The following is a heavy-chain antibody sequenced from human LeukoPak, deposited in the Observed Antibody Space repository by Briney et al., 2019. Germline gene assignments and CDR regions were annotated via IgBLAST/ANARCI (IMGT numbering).Heavy chain of an antibody. J-gene: IGHJ5*02. Sequence: GASVKVSCKASGYTFTSYYMHWVRQAPGQGLEWMGIINPSGGSTSYAQKFQGRVTMTRGTSTSTVYMELSSLRSEDTAVYYCARGPSEQQLPTGWFDPWGQGTLVTVSS. CDR3: ARGPSEQQLPTGWFDP. V-gene: IGHV1-46*01. CDR1: GYTFTSYY. D-gene: IGHD6-13*01. CDR2: INPSGGST.